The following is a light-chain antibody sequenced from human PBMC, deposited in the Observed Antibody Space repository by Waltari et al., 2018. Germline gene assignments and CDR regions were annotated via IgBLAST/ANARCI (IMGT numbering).Light chain of an antibody. J-gene: IGKJ2*01. V-gene: IGKV1-39*01. CDR1: QNVGRF. Sequence: DIKMTQSPSSLSASVGDTVTITCRASQNVGRFLNCYQQRPGGAPNLLIFRTSDLQGRVPSRFSGSGSGTDFALTIDSLQPEDFATYYCQQSDGIPFTFGQGTKLEVK. CDR3: QQSDGIPFT. CDR2: RTS.